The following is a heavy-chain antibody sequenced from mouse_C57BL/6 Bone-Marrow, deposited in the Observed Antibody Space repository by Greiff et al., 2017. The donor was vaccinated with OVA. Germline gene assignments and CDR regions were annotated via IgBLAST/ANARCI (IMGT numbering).Heavy chain of an antibody. V-gene: IGHV5-17*01. CDR2: ISSGSSTI. CDR1: GFTFSDYG. Sequence: EVQLVESGGGLVKPGGSLKLSCAASGFTFSDYGMHWVRQAPEKGLEWVAYISSGSSTIYYADTVKGRFSISRDNAKNTLFVQMTSLRSEYTAMYYCARSSAWFAYWGQGTLVTVSA. J-gene: IGHJ3*01. CDR3: ARSSAWFAY. D-gene: IGHD1-1*01.